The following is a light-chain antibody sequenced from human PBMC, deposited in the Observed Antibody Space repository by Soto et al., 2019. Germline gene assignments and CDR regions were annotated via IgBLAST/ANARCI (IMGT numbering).Light chain of an antibody. CDR3: QQFSSYPLT. CDR1: QTVRNSY. CDR2: DAS. J-gene: IGKJ4*01. Sequence: EFVLTQSPGTLSLSPGERATLSCRASQTVRNSYLAWYQQKPGQAPRLLIYDASSRATGIPDRFSGGGSGTDFTLTISRLEPEDCAVYYCQQFSSYPLTFGGGTKVEIK. V-gene: IGKV3-20*01.